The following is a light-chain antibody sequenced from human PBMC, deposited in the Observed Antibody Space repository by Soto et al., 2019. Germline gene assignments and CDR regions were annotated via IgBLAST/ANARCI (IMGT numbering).Light chain of an antibody. V-gene: IGKV3-20*01. CDR1: LSVSVY. J-gene: IGKJ1*01. CDR2: GAS. Sequence: VVLTQSPATLSLSPGERATLSCRTSLSVSVYLDWYQQKPGQAPRLLISGASSRATGIPDRFSGSGSGTDFTLTSSRLEPEDFAVYYCKQYGSSPWTFGQGTKVDIK. CDR3: KQYGSSPWT.